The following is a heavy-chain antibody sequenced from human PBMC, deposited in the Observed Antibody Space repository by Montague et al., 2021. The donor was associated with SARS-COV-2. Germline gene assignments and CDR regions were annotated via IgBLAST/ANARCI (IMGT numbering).Heavy chain of an antibody. V-gene: IGHV3-48*03. CDR2: ISTSAYTT. Sequence: SLRLSCAAYGFTFSNYDMNWVRQAPGKGPEWISYISTSAYTTSYAGSVKGRFTISRDNGKNSLYLQMNSLRVEDTAVYYCTRDYRSIVGDGLDIWGQGTKVTGSS. CDR3: TRDYRSIVGDGLDI. CDR1: GFTFSNYD. J-gene: IGHJ3*02. D-gene: IGHD3-16*02.